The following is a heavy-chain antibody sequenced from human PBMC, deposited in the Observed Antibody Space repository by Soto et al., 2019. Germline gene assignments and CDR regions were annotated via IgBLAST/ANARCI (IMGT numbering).Heavy chain of an antibody. Sequence: GSGPTLVNPTQTLTLTCTFSGFSLSTTGVGVGWIRQPPGKALEWLALIYWDDDKRYSPSLKSRLTITKVTSKNQVVLTMTSVDPVDTGTYFCAQRRVGRXLDYWGQGTLVTVSS. J-gene: IGHJ4*02. CDR1: GFSLSTTGVG. V-gene: IGHV2-5*02. CDR2: IYWDDDK. CDR3: AQRRVGRXLDY. D-gene: IGHD3-3*01.